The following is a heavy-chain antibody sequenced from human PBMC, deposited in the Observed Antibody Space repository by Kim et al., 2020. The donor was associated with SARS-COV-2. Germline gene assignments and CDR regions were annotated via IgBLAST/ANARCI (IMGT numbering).Heavy chain of an antibody. V-gene: IGHV4-31*03. CDR1: GVSIGNGAYY. D-gene: IGHD6-13*01. CDR2: MYYGGRP. J-gene: IGHJ6*04. Sequence: SETLSLTCTVSGVSIGNGAYYWAWIRQNPEKGLEWLGYMYYGGRPYHNPSLKSRGSISINTSKNQFSLRLTSVTAADTAVYYCARDFVNCSWSMDVWGKGTTVTVSS. CDR3: ARDFVNCSWSMDV.